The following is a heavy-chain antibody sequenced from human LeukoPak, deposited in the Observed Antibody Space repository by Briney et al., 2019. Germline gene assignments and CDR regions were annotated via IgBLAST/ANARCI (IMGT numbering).Heavy chain of an antibody. CDR3: ARVGYYDFWSGTRDFDY. D-gene: IGHD3-3*01. Sequence: ASVKVSCKASGYTFTSYGISWVRQAPGQGLEWMGWISAYNGNTNYAQKLQGRVTMTTDTSTSTAYMELRSLRSDGTAVYYCARVGYYDFWSGTRDFDYWGQGTLVTVSS. V-gene: IGHV1-18*01. CDR2: ISAYNGNT. J-gene: IGHJ4*02. CDR1: GYTFTSYG.